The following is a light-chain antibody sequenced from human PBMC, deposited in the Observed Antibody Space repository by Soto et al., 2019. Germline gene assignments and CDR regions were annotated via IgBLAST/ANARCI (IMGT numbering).Light chain of an antibody. J-gene: IGLJ1*01. V-gene: IGLV2-14*01. Sequence: QSALTQPASVSGSPGQSITISCTGTGSDIGRSDFVSWFQQLPGSVPKLLIYEVSYRPSGVSSRFSGSKSGNTASLTISGLQAEDEADYYCSSYTSSNTLEVFGVGTKLTVL. CDR2: EVS. CDR3: SSYTSSNTLEV. CDR1: GSDIGRSDF.